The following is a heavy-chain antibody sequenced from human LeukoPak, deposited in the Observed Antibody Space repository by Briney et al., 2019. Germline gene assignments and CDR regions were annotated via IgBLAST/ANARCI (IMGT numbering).Heavy chain of an antibody. CDR2: IKSKTDGGTT. CDR1: GFTFSNAW. J-gene: IGHJ6*03. Sequence: GGSLRLSCAASGFTFSNAWMSWVRQAPGKGLEWFGRIKSKTDGGTTDYAAPVKGRFTISGDDSKNTLYLQMNSLKTEDTAVYYCTTDLNYYYYYMDVWGKGTTVTVSS. V-gene: IGHV3-15*01. CDR3: TTDLNYYYYYMDV.